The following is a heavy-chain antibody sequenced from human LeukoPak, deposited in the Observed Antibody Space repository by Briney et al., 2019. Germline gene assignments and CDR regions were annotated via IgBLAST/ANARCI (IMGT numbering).Heavy chain of an antibody. V-gene: IGHV4-30-4*01. Sequence: SQTLSLTCTVSGGSISSGDYYWSWLRQPPGKGLEWIGYIYYSGSTYYNPSLKSRVTISVDTSKNQFSLKLSSVTAADTAVYYCARDTYRTTGFDYWGQGTLVTVSS. CDR1: GGSISSGDYY. CDR2: IYYSGST. D-gene: IGHD4-17*01. J-gene: IGHJ4*02. CDR3: ARDTYRTTGFDY.